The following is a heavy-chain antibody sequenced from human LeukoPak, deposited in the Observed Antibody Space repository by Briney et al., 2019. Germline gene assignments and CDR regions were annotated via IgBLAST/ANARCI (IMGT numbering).Heavy chain of an antibody. CDR1: GFTFSSHG. V-gene: IGHV3-30*02. CDR3: AKCGPIQLWLHDY. J-gene: IGHJ4*02. CDR2: IRYDGSNK. D-gene: IGHD5-18*01. Sequence: PGGSLRLSCAASGFTFSSHGMHWVRQAPGKGLEWVAFIRYDGSNKYYADSVKGRFTISRDNSKNTLYLQMNSLRAEDTAVYYCAKCGPIQLWLHDYWGQGTLVTVSS.